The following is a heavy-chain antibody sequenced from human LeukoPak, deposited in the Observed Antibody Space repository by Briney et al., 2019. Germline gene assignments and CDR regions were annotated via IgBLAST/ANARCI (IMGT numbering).Heavy chain of an antibody. V-gene: IGHV1-69*05. D-gene: IGHD3-3*01. CDR1: GGTFSSYA. CDR3: ARVKDRDFWSGYQEP. CDR2: IIPIFGTA. J-gene: IGHJ5*02. Sequence: SVKVSCKASGGTFSSYAISWVRQAPGQGLESMGGIIPIFGTANYAQKFQGRVTITTDESTSTAYMELSSLRSEDTAVYYCARVKDRDFWSGYQEPWGQGTLVTVSS.